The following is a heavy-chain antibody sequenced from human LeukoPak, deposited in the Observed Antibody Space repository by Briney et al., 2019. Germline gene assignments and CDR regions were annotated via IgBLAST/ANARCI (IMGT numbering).Heavy chain of an antibody. J-gene: IGHJ4*02. CDR2: INPSGGST. D-gene: IGHD2-15*01. CDR3: AKVILQAGYCSGGSCYYFDY. CDR1: GYTFTSYY. Sequence: GASVKVSCKASGYTFTSYYMHWVRQAPGQGLEWMGIINPSGGSTSYAQKFQGRVTMTRDTSTSTVYMELSSLRSEDTAVYYCAKVILQAGYCSGGSCYYFDYWGQGTLVTVSS. V-gene: IGHV1-46*01.